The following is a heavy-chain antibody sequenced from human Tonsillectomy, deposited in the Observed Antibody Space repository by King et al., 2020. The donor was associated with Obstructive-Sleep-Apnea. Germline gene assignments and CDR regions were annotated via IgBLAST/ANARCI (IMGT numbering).Heavy chain of an antibody. Sequence: QLVQSGGGLVQPGRSLRLSCTISGFFTAEHAIHWVRQAPGEGLEWGSGIHWYTCNVGYADSVKGRFTTSKDNAKNSLYLQMNSLRSEDTAFYYCVKDMRPGGADVWGQGTTVTVSS. V-gene: IGHV3-9*02. CDR1: GFFTAEHA. CDR2: IHWYTCNV. CDR3: VKDMRPGGADV. J-gene: IGHJ6*02. D-gene: IGHD1-14*01.